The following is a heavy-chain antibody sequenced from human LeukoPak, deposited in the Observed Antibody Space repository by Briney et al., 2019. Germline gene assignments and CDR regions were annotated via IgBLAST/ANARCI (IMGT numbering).Heavy chain of an antibody. J-gene: IGHJ6*02. V-gene: IGHV3-30-3*01. CDR1: GFTFSSYA. CDR3: ARGHYYGSGSYYWALYYYYGMDV. Sequence: PGGSLRLSCAASGFTFSSYAMHWVRQAPGKGLEWVAVISYDGSNKYYADSMKGRFTISRDNSKNTLYLQMNSLGAEDTAVYYCARGHYYGSGSYYWALYYYYGMDVWGQGTTVTVSS. D-gene: IGHD3-10*01. CDR2: ISYDGSNK.